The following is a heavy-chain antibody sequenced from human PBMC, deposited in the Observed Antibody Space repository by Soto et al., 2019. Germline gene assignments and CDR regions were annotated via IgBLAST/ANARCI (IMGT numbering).Heavy chain of an antibody. CDR2: ISYDGSNK. CDR1: GFTFSSYG. CDR3: AKSSGSLGMDV. V-gene: IGHV3-30*18. Sequence: GGSLRLSCAASGFTFSSYGMHWVRQAPGKGLEWVAVISYDGSNKYYADSVKGRFTISRDNSKNTLYLQMNSLRAEDTAVYYCAKSSGSLGMDVWGQGTTVTVSS. J-gene: IGHJ6*02. D-gene: IGHD3-22*01.